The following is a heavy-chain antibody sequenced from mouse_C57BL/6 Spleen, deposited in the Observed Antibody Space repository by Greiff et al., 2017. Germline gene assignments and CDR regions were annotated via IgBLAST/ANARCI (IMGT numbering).Heavy chain of an antibody. Sequence: QVHVKQPGAELVQPGASVKLSCKASGYTFTSYWMHWVKQRPGRGLEWIGRIVPNSGGTKSNEQFKSKATLTVDKPSSTAYMQLSSLTSEDSAVYYCARWGSNYENDFDYWGQGTTLTVS. CDR2: IVPNSGGT. D-gene: IGHD2-5*01. CDR1: GYTFTSYW. CDR3: ARWGSNYENDFDY. J-gene: IGHJ2*01. V-gene: IGHV1-72*01.